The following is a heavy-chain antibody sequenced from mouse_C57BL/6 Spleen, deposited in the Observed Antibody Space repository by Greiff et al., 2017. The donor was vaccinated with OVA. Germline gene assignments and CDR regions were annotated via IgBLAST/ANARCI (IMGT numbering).Heavy chain of an antibody. CDR1: GFSLTSYG. V-gene: IGHV2-3*01. CDR3: AREGGNYDGYFDV. J-gene: IGHJ1*03. D-gene: IGHD2-1*01. Sequence: QVQLQQSGPGLVAPSQCLSISCTASGFSLTSYGVSWVRQPPGKGLEWLGVIWGDGSTNYHTALISRLSISKDNSKSQVFLKLNSLQTDDTSSYYWAREGGNYDGYFDVWGTWTTVTFAS. CDR2: IWGDGST.